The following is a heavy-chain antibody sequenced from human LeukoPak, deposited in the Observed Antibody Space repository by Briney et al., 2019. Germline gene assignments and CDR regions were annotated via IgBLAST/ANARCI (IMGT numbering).Heavy chain of an antibody. D-gene: IGHD4-23*01. Sequence: PSETLSLTCAVYGGSFSGYYWSWIRQPPGKGLEWIGEINHSGSTNYNPSLKSRVTISVDTSKNQFSLKLSSVTAADTAVYYCASLTTVVTQAIHNWFDPWGQGTLVTVSS. CDR1: GGSFSGYY. V-gene: IGHV4-34*01. CDR3: ASLTTVVTQAIHNWFDP. J-gene: IGHJ5*02. CDR2: INHSGST.